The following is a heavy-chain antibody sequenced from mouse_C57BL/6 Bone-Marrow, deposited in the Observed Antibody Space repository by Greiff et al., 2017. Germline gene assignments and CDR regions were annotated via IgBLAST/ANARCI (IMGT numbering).Heavy chain of an antibody. V-gene: IGHV7-1*01. Sequence: EVQVVESGGGLVQSGRSLRLSCATSGFTFSDFYMEWVRQAPGKGLEWIAASRNKANDYTTEYSASVKGRFIVSRDTSQSILYLQMNALISEDTAIYYCARVSSTGTGYYFDYWGQGTTLTVSS. J-gene: IGHJ2*01. CDR1: GFTFSDFY. D-gene: IGHD4-1*02. CDR3: ARVSSTGTGYYFDY. CDR2: SRNKANDYTT.